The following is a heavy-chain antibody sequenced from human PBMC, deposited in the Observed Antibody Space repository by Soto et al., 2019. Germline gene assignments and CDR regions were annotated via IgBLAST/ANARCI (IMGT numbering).Heavy chain of an antibody. Sequence: DVQLLEAGGGLVQPGGARRLYCAASGFSFSSYAMVWVRQAPGKGLEGVAVISARGGSSYFADSVKGRFTLSRDNSKNVLSLEMNSLRAEDTAIYFCAKGSIEYSASVDNWGQGTLVVVSS. CDR2: ISARGGSS. V-gene: IGHV3-23*01. D-gene: IGHD5-12*01. CDR1: GFSFSSYA. CDR3: AKGSIEYSASVDN. J-gene: IGHJ4*02.